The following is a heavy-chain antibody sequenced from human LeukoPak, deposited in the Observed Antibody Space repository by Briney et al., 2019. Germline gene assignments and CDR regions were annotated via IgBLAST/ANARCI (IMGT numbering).Heavy chain of an antibody. CDR3: AKGFYYYGSGSCMDV. Sequence: GRSLRLSCAASGFTFSSYGMHWVRQAPGKGREWVAVISYEGSYKYYGGSVKGRFTIDSDNSKKTLYLQMNSLRAEDTAVYYCAKGFYYYGSGSCMDVWGQGTTVTVSS. J-gene: IGHJ6*02. CDR1: GFTFSSYG. D-gene: IGHD3-10*01. V-gene: IGHV3-30*18. CDR2: ISYEGSYK.